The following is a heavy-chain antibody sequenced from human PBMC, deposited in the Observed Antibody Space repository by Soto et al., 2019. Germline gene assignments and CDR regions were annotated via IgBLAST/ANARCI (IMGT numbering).Heavy chain of an antibody. D-gene: IGHD3-22*01. CDR1: GGSISSSNW. J-gene: IGHJ4*02. Sequence: SETLSLTCAVSGGSISSSNWWSWVRQPPGKGLEWIGEIYHSGSTNYNPSLKSRVTISVDKSKNQFSLKLSSVTAADTAVYYFARYGAPYYYDSSGYYYYFDYWGQGTLVTVSS. CDR3: ARYGAPYYYDSSGYYYYFDY. CDR2: IYHSGST. V-gene: IGHV4-4*02.